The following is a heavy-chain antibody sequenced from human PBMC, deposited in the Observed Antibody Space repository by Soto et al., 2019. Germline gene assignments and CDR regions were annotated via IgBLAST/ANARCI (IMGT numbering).Heavy chain of an antibody. D-gene: IGHD6-13*01. CDR3: AKGDSSWSYFDF. J-gene: IGHJ4*02. CDR1: GFTFSSYG. V-gene: IGHV3-33*06. CDR2: IWYDGSNK. Sequence: GGSLRLSCAASGFTFSSYGMHWVRQAPGKGLEWVAVIWYDGSNKYYADSVKGRFTISRDNSKNTLYLQMNSLRAEDTAVYYCAKGDSSWSYFDFWGQGTLVTVSS.